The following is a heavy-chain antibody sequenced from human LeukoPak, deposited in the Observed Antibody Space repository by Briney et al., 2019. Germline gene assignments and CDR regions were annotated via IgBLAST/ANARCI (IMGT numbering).Heavy chain of an antibody. CDR3: ARQTYGDFYFDY. Sequence: GGSLRLSCAASGFTFSSYAMSWVRQAPGKGLEWVSAISGSGGSTYYADSVKGRFTISRDNSKNTLYLQMNSLRAEDTAVYYCARQTYGDFYFDYWGQGILVTVSS. J-gene: IGHJ4*02. CDR2: ISGSGGST. CDR1: GFTFSSYA. V-gene: IGHV3-23*01. D-gene: IGHD4-17*01.